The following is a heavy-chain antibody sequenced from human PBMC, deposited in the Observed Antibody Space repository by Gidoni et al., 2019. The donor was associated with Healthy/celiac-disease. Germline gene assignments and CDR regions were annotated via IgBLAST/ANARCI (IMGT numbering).Heavy chain of an antibody. CDR2: IRGSGGST. CDR1: GFPFIIYA. V-gene: IGHV3-23*01. Sequence: EVQLLESGGGLVQPGGSLRLSCAASGFPFIIYAMSWVRQAPGKGLGWVSAIRGSGGSTYYADSVKGRFTISRDNSKNTLYLQMNSLRAEDTAVYYCAKALGFGELLPNWFDPWGQGTLVTVSS. D-gene: IGHD3-10*01. CDR3: AKALGFGELLPNWFDP. J-gene: IGHJ5*02.